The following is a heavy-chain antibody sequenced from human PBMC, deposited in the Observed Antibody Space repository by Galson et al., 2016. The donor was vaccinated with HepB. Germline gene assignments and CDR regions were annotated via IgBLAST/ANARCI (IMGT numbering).Heavy chain of an antibody. V-gene: IGHV3-7*01. CDR3: ARVIGRAMVDY. CDR1: GFTFSTYW. CDR2: IKQDGSEK. D-gene: IGHD5-18*01. J-gene: IGHJ4*02. Sequence: SLRLSCAASGFTFSTYWMSWVRQAPGKGLEWVANIKQDGSEKYYVDSVKGRFTISRDNARNSLFLQMDSLRAEDTAVYYCARVIGRAMVDYWGQGTLVTVSP.